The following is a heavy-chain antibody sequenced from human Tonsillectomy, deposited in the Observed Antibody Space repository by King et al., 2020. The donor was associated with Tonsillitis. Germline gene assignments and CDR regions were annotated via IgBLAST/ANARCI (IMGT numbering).Heavy chain of an antibody. J-gene: IGHJ5*02. CDR2: ISYTGST. Sequence: VQLQESGPGLVKPSETLSLTCTVSGGSINRYYWSWIRQPPGKGLEWIGCISYTGSTNFNPSRKSRVTISVDTAKNQFSLKMTSVTAADTAVYYCARHSSADYGDYTLFATWGQGPLVTVS. V-gene: IGHV4-59*08. D-gene: IGHD4-17*01. CDR3: ARHSSADYGDYTLFAT. CDR1: GGSINRYY.